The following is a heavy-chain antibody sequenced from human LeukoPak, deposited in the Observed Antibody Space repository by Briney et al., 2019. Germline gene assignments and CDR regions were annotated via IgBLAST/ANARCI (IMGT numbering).Heavy chain of an antibody. CDR3: ARDMGTETDAFDL. V-gene: IGHV3-48*03. Sequence: PGGSLRLSCVASGFTFNSYEMNWVRQAPGKGLEWLSYISSSGSTIYYADSVKGRFTISRDNAKNSLYLQMNSLRAEDTAVYYCARDMGTETDAFDLWGQGTLVTVSS. J-gene: IGHJ3*01. CDR2: ISSSGSTI. D-gene: IGHD2-21*02. CDR1: GFTFNSYE.